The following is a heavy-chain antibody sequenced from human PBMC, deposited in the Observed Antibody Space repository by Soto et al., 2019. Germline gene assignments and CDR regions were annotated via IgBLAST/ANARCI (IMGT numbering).Heavy chain of an antibody. J-gene: IGHJ6*02. CDR2: VFYSGST. V-gene: IGHV4-31*03. CDR1: GASVSTYDYH. CDR3: ARDSPPPPYFNYYGLDV. Sequence: QVQLQESGPGVVKPLQTLTLTCTVSGASVSTYDYHWAWIRQRPGGGLEWVGYVFYSGSTYYNPSLGTRPTLSPEAPKNQVSLRLGSVTAADTAIYFCARDSPPPPYFNYYGLDVWGLGTTVTVSS.